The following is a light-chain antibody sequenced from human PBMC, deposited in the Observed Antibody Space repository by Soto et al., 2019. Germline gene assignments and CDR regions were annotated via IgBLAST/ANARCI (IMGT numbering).Light chain of an antibody. CDR1: QGVNTN. CDR3: QQYDNWPPWT. Sequence: EIVMTQSPATLSVSPGERATLSCRASQGVNTNLAWYQQKPGQAPRLLSYDASTRATGIPARFSGSGSGTDFTLTISSLQSEDFAVYYCQQYDNWPPWTFGQGTKVEIK. J-gene: IGKJ1*01. V-gene: IGKV3-15*01. CDR2: DAS.